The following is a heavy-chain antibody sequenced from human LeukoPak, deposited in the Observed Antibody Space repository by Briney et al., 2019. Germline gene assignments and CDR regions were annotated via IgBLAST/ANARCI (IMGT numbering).Heavy chain of an antibody. J-gene: IGHJ5*02. V-gene: IGHV1-2*02. CDR2: INPNSGGT. CDR1: GYTFTGYY. D-gene: IGHD6-6*01. CDR3: ARTVGGSSSFNWFDP. Sequence: ASVKVSCKASGYTFTGYYMHWVRQAPGQGLEWMGWINPNSGGTNYAQKLQGRVTMTTDTSTSTAYMELRSLRSDDTAVYYCARTVGGSSSFNWFDPWGQGTLVTVSS.